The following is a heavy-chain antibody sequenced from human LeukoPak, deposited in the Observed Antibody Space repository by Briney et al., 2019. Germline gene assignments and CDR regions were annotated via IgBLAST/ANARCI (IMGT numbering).Heavy chain of an antibody. D-gene: IGHD2-2*02. Sequence: GESLKISCKGSGYSFTSHWIGCVREMPGKGLECVGISYPGDSDTRSSPSFQGQVTISADKSISTAYLQWSRLQASDTAMYYCVRSPAAVPYYFDYWGQGTLVTVSS. CDR3: VRSPAAVPYYFDY. V-gene: IGHV5-51*01. CDR2: SYPGDSDT. J-gene: IGHJ4*02. CDR1: GYSFTSHW.